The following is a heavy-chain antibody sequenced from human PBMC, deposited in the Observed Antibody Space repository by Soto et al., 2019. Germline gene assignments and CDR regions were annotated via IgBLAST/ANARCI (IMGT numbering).Heavy chain of an antibody. J-gene: IGHJ4*02. CDR1: GFTVSSNY. CDR3: ARQISGWYIYY. CDR2: IYSGGST. V-gene: IGHV3-66*04. Sequence: GGSLRLSCAASGFTVSSNYMSWVRQAPGKGLEWVSVIYSGGSTYYADSVKGRFTISRDNSKNTLYLQMNSLRAEDTAVYYCARQISGWYIYYWGQGTLVTVSS. D-gene: IGHD6-19*01.